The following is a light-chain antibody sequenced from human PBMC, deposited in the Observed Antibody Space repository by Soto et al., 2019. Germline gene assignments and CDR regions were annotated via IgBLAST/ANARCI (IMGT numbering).Light chain of an antibody. CDR2: RNN. CDR1: SSNIGSNY. CDR3: AAWHDSLSKGV. V-gene: IGLV1-47*01. Sequence: QSVLTQPPSASGTPGQRVTISCSGSSSNIGSNYVYWYQQLPGTAPKLLIYRNNQRPSGVPDRFSGSKSGTSASLAIIGLRSEDEADYYCAAWHDSLSKGVSGGGTKLTVL. J-gene: IGLJ2*01.